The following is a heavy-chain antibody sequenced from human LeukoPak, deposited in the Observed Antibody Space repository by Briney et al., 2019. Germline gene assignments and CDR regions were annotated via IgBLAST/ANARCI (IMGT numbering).Heavy chain of an antibody. CDR2: IYYSGST. Sequence: SETLSLTCTVSGGSISSYYWSWIRQPPGKGLEWIGYIYYSGSTNYNPSLKSRVTISVDTSKNQFSLKLSSVTAADTAVYYCARDGGYYYDSSGFPYYWGQGTLVTVSS. CDR3: ARDGGYYYDSSGFPYY. V-gene: IGHV4-59*01. CDR1: GGSISSYY. J-gene: IGHJ4*02. D-gene: IGHD3-22*01.